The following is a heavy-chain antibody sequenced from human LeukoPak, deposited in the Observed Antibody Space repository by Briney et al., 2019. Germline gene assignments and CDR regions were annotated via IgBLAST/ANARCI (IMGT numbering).Heavy chain of an antibody. D-gene: IGHD3-16*01. CDR1: GFTFSNYL. J-gene: IGHJ4*02. CDR2: IKKDGSEK. Sequence: PGGSLRLSCAASGFTFSNYLMSWVRQAPGKGLEWVANIKKDGSEKYYVDSVKGRFTISRDNAKSSLYLQMNSLRADDTAVYYCARQTYYDYVWGSFLETPYFDYWGQGTLVTVSS. V-gene: IGHV3-7*03. CDR3: ARQTYYDYVWGSFLETPYFDY.